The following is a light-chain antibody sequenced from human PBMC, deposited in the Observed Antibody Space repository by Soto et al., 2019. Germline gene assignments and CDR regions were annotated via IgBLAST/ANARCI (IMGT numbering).Light chain of an antibody. Sequence: QSALTQPASVSGSPGQSITISCTGTSSDIGIYNLVSWYQQHPGKAPKLIIYEATKRPSGVSNRFSGSKSGNTVSLTVSGXXXXXXXDYYCCLSASRTTFMFGGGTKL. CDR3: CLSASRTTFM. CDR1: SSDIGIYNL. V-gene: IGLV2-23*02. CDR2: EAT. J-gene: IGLJ3*02.